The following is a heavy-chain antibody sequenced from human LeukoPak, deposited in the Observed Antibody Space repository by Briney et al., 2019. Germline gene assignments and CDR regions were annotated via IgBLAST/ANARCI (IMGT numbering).Heavy chain of an antibody. CDR3: AKEGSSGWYDYYGLEV. CDR1: GFTFSSYA. Sequence: GGSPRLSCAASGFTFSSYAMSWVRQAPGKGPEWVSVINGGGDVTYYADSVKGRFTISRDNSKNTLYLQMTSLGVGDTAVYYCAKEGSSGWYDYYGLEVWGQGTTVTVSS. J-gene: IGHJ6*02. CDR2: INGGGDVT. D-gene: IGHD6-19*01. V-gene: IGHV3-23*01.